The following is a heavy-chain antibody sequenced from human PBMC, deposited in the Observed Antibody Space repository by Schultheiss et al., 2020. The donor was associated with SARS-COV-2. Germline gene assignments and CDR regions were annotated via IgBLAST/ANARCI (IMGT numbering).Heavy chain of an antibody. CDR2: IWYDGSNK. CDR3: AKAHSYGYWSGYEWGGFYYYYMDV. J-gene: IGHJ6*03. Sequence: GGSLRLSCAASGFTFSSYAMHWVRQAPGKGLEWVAVIWYDGSNKYYADSVKGRFTISRDNSKNTLYLQMNSLRAEDTAVYYCAKAHSYGYWSGYEWGGFYYYYMDVWGKGTTVTVSS. CDR1: GFTFSSYA. D-gene: IGHD5-18*01. V-gene: IGHV3-30*07.